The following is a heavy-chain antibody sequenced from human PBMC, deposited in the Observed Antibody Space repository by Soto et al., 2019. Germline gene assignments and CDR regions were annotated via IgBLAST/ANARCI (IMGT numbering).Heavy chain of an antibody. CDR3: AHRVLRTVFGLVTTTAIYFDF. CDR1: GFSLTTSGVG. J-gene: IGHJ4*02. D-gene: IGHD3-3*01. CDR2: IYWDDDK. Sequence: QITLNESGPTVVRPTETLTLTCRFSGFSLTTSGVGVGWIRQSQGKAPEWLALIYWDDDKRYSASLKSRLTITKDTSKNQVVRTVSDLDPTDTATYYCAHRVLRTVFGLVTTTAIYFDFWGQGTPVAVSS. V-gene: IGHV2-5*02.